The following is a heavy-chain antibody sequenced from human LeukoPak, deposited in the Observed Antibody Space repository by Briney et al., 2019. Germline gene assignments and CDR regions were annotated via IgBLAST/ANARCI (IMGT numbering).Heavy chain of an antibody. D-gene: IGHD4-23*01. Sequence: GGSLRLSCAASGFTFSSYAMHWVRQAPGKGLEWVAVISYDGSNKYYADSVKGRFTISRDNSKNTLYLQMNSLRAEDTAVYYCAREATQNYGGNSNFDYWGQGTLVTVSS. J-gene: IGHJ4*02. CDR3: AREATQNYGGNSNFDY. V-gene: IGHV3-30-3*01. CDR2: ISYDGSNK. CDR1: GFTFSSYA.